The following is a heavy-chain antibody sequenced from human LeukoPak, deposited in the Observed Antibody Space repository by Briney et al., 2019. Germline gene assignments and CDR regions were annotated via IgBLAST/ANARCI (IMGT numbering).Heavy chain of an antibody. V-gene: IGHV4-39*01. CDR1: GGSISSSSYY. CDR3: ARLLGYCSSTSCNDY. D-gene: IGHD2-2*01. Sequence: SETLSLTCTVSGGSISSSSYYWGWIRQPPGKGLEWIGGIYYSGSTYYNPSLKSRVTISVDTSKNQFSLKLSSVTAADTAVYYCARLLGYCSSTSCNDYWGQGTLVTVSS. CDR2: IYYSGST. J-gene: IGHJ4*02.